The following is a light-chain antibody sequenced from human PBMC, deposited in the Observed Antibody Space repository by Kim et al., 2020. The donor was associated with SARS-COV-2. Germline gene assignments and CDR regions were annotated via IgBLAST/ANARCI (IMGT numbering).Light chain of an antibody. CDR2: KAS. Sequence: SVGDSVTIPGRASQSIGTWLAWYQQKPGKAPKLLSYKASSLESGVPSRFSGTASGTEFTLTISGLQPDDFATYYCQQFNTFTMYTFGQGTKLEI. V-gene: IGKV1-5*03. CDR3: QQFNTFTMYT. J-gene: IGKJ2*01. CDR1: QSIGTW.